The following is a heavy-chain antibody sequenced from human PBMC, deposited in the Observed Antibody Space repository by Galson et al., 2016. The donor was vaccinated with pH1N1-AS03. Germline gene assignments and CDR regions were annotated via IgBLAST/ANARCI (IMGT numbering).Heavy chain of an antibody. J-gene: IGHJ4*02. CDR3: ARGPVSYSNYWFPPPDY. V-gene: IGHV3-64*01. CDR1: GFTFSSYA. CDR2: ISGNGVST. Sequence: SLRLSCAASGFTFSSYAMYWVRQAPGKGLKYVSAISGNGVSTYYANSVKGRFTISRDNSKNTLYLQMGSLRAEDMAVYYCARGPVSYSNYWFPPPDYWGQGTLVTVSS. D-gene: IGHD6-13*01.